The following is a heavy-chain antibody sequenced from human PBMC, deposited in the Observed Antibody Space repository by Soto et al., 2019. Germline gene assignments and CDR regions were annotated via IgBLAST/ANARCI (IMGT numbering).Heavy chain of an antibody. Sequence: SETLSLTCTVSGGSISSYYWSWIRQPPGKGLEWIGYIYYSGSTNYNPSLKSRVTISVDTSKNQFSLKLSSVTAADTAVYYCARVSYGYYFDYWGQGTLVTVSS. CDR1: GGSISSYY. J-gene: IGHJ4*02. D-gene: IGHD5-18*01. CDR2: IYYSGST. CDR3: ARVSYGYYFDY. V-gene: IGHV4-59*01.